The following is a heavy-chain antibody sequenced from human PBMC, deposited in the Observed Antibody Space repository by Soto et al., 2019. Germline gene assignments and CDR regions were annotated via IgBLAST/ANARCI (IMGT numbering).Heavy chain of an antibody. V-gene: IGHV1-69*13. CDR1: GGTFSSYA. CDR2: IIPIFGTA. CDR3: ASGHSSGWYWGRNTIDY. J-gene: IGHJ4*02. D-gene: IGHD6-19*01. Sequence: ASVKVSCKASGGTFSSYAMSWVRQAPGQGLEWMGGIIPIFGTANYAQKFQGRVTITADESTSTAYMELSSLRSEDTAVYYCASGHSSGWYWGRNTIDYWGQGTLVTVSS.